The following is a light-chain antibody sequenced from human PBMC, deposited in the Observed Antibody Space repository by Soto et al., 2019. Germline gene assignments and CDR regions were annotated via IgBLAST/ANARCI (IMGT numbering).Light chain of an antibody. V-gene: IGKV1-8*01. Sequence: AIRMTQSPSSLSASTGDRVTITCRASQGISSYLAWYQQNPGKAPKLLIFDASTLESGVPSRFSGRGSETEFTLTISSLQPDDFATYYCQQYNSYSPATFGQGTKV. CDR2: DAS. CDR1: QGISSY. J-gene: IGKJ1*01. CDR3: QQYNSYSPAT.